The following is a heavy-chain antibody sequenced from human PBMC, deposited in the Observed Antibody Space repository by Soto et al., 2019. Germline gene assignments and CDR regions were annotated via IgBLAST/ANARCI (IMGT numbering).Heavy chain of an antibody. CDR1: GFTLQNYA. CDR2: LIGGHYGT. V-gene: IGHV3-23*01. D-gene: IGHD3-10*01. J-gene: IGHJ5*02. Sequence: HPVGSLRLSCTASGFTLQNYAMAWVRQAPGKGLEWVSTLIGGHYGTAYSSSVKGRFTVSRDNSKNCLYLQMNSLGVEDTAMYFCAKGKSTGDIDWFDPWGQGSLVAVYS. CDR3: AKGKSTGDIDWFDP.